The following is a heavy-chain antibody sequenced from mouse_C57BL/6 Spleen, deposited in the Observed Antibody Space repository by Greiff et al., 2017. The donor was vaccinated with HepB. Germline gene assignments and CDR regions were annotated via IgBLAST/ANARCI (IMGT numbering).Heavy chain of an antibody. CDR2: INPNNGGT. V-gene: IGHV1-18*01. J-gene: IGHJ4*01. D-gene: IGHD2-1*01. Sequence: EVQLQQSGPELVKPGASVKIPCKASGYTFTDYNMDWVKQSHGKSLEWIGDINPNNGGTIYNQKFKGKATLTVDKSSSTAYMELRSLTSEDTAVYYCARPLYYNCMDYWGQGTSVTVSS. CDR3: ARPLYYNCMDY. CDR1: GYTFTDYN.